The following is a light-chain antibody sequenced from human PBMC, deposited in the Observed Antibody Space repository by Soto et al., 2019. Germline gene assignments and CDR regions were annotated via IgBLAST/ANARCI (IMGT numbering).Light chain of an antibody. CDR3: QQRVT. Sequence: EVVMTQSPATLSVSPGERVTFSCRASQSVTTNLAWYQHKPGQSPRLLISDASTGASGIPPRFSGSGSGTEFTLTIDRLQSADFAVYYCQQRVTFGQGTKVDIK. CDR1: QSVTTN. V-gene: IGKV3-15*01. CDR2: DAS. J-gene: IGKJ1*01.